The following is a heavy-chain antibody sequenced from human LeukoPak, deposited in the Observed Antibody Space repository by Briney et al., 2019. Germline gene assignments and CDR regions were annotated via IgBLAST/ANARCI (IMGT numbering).Heavy chain of an antibody. Sequence: ASVKVSCKASGYTFTSYYMRWVRQAPGQGLEWMGIINPSGGSTSYAQKFQGRVTMTRDTSTSTVYMELSSLRSEDTAVYYCARDLGDGYPDYWGQGTLVTVSS. CDR2: INPSGGST. CDR3: ARDLGDGYPDY. D-gene: IGHD5-24*01. V-gene: IGHV1-46*01. J-gene: IGHJ4*02. CDR1: GYTFTSYY.